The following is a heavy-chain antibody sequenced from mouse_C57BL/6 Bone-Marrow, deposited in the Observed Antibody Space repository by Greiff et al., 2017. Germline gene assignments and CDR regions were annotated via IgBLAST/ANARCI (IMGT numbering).Heavy chain of an antibody. D-gene: IGHD1-1*01. J-gene: IGHJ1*03. CDR3: AKGYINYWYFDV. CDR2: IDPNSGGT. Sequence: QVQLQQPGAELVKPGASVKLSCKASGYTFTSYWMHWVKQRPGRGLEWIGRIDPNSGGTKYNEKFKSTATLTVDTPSSTAYMQLSSLTSEESEVYYGAKGYINYWYFDVWGTGTTVTVFS. V-gene: IGHV1-72*01. CDR1: GYTFTSYW.